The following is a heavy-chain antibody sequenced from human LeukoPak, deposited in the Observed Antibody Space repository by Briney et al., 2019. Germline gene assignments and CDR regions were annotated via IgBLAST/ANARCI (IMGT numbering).Heavy chain of an antibody. J-gene: IGHJ4*02. V-gene: IGHV4-59*08. CDR2: IYYSGST. CDR1: GGSISSYY. Sequence: PSETLSLTCTVSGGSISSYYWSWIRQPPGKGLEWIGYIYYSGSTNYNPSLKSRVTISVDTSKNQFSLKLSSVTAADTAVYYCARHGDDFPFDYWGRGTLVTVSS. D-gene: IGHD2/OR15-2a*01. CDR3: ARHGDDFPFDY.